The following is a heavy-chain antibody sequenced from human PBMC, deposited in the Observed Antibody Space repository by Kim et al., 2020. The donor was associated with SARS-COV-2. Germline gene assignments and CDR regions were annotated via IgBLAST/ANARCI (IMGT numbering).Heavy chain of an antibody. CDR3: AREPPRIAAAGGGDY. CDR2: INPNSGGT. CDR1: GYTFTGYY. V-gene: IGHV1-2*02. Sequence: ASVKVSCKASGYTFTGYYMHWVRQAPGQGLEWMGWINPNSGGTNYAQKFQGRVTMTRDTSISTAYMELSRLRSDDTAVYYCAREPPRIAAAGGGDYWGQGTLVTVSS. J-gene: IGHJ4*02. D-gene: IGHD6-13*01.